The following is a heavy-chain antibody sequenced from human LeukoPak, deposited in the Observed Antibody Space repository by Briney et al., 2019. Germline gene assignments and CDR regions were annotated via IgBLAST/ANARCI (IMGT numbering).Heavy chain of an antibody. Sequence: ASVKVSFKSSGYTFTIYGISGVGQAPGQRGEGRGWISAYNGNTNYAQKLQGRVTMTTDTSTSTAYMELRSLRSDDTAVYYCARDLYGDSSGYCDYWGQGTLVTVSS. CDR2: ISAYNGNT. CDR1: GYTFTIYG. D-gene: IGHD3-22*01. V-gene: IGHV1-18*01. J-gene: IGHJ4*02. CDR3: ARDLYGDSSGYCDY.